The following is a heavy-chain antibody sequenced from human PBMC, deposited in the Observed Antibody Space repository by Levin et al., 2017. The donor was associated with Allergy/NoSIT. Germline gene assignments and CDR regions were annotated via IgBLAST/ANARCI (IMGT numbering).Heavy chain of an antibody. CDR3: TTDSVPITMIVMGPFDY. D-gene: IGHD3-22*01. CDR2: IKSKTDGGSS. CDR1: GFTFSNAW. V-gene: IGHV3-15*01. Sequence: GGSLRLSCAASGFTFSNAWMSWVRQAPGKGLEWVARIKSKTDGGSSDYAAPVKGRFTISRDDSKNTLYLQMNSLKTEDTAVYYCTTDSVPITMIVMGPFDYWGQGTLVTVSS. J-gene: IGHJ4*02.